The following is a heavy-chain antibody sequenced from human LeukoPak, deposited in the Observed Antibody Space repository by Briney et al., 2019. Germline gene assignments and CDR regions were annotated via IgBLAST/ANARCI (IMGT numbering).Heavy chain of an antibody. CDR2: INPSGAGT. Sequence: ASVKVSCKASGYTFTSYYMHWVRQAPGQGLEWMGIINPSGAGTSYAQKFQGRVTMTRDTSTSTVYTELSSLRSDDTAVYYCVRESRAAGFDPWGQGTLVTVSS. CDR1: GYTFTSYY. V-gene: IGHV1-46*01. J-gene: IGHJ5*02. D-gene: IGHD6-13*01. CDR3: VRESRAAGFDP.